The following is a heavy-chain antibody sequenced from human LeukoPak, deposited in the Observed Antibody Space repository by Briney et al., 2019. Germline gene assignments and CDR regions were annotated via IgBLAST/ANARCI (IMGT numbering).Heavy chain of an antibody. D-gene: IGHD1-26*01. CDR2: IKSKTDGGTT. CDR1: GFTFSDAW. Sequence: RTGGSLRLSCAASGFTFSDAWMSWVRQAPGKGLEWVGRIKSKTDGGTTDYAAPVKGRFTISRDDSKNTLFLQMNSLKTEDTAVYYCTTDGLFSAGATLNYWGQGTLVTVSS. V-gene: IGHV3-15*01. CDR3: TTDGLFSAGATLNY. J-gene: IGHJ4*02.